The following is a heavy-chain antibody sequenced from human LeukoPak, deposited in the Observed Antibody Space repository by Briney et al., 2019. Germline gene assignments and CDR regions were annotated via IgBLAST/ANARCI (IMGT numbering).Heavy chain of an antibody. Sequence: GASVKVSCKASGYTFTSYYMHWVRQAPGQGLEWMGIINPSGGSTSYAQKFQGRVTMTRDTSISTAYMELSRLRSDDTAVYYCARLIMITFGGVIPGIDYWGQGTLVTVSS. CDR3: ARLIMITFGGVIPGIDY. D-gene: IGHD3-16*02. CDR1: GYTFTSYY. J-gene: IGHJ4*02. CDR2: INPSGGST. V-gene: IGHV1-46*01.